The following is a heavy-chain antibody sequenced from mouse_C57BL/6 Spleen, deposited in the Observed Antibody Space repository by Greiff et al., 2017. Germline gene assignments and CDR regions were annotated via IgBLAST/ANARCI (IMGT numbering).Heavy chain of an antibody. Sequence: EVKLVESGGGLVKPGGSLKLSCAASGFTFSSYAMSWVRQTPEKRLEWVATISDGGSYTYSPDNVKGRFTISRDNAKNNLYLQMSHLKSEDTAMYYCARDGYSNYPDWGQGTRVTVAA. J-gene: IGHJ3*01. CDR3: ARDGYSNYPD. V-gene: IGHV5-4*01. D-gene: IGHD2-5*01. CDR1: GFTFSSYA. CDR2: ISDGGSYT.